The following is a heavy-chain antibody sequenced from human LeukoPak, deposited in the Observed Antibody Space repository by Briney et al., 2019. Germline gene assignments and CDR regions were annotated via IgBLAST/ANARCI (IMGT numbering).Heavy chain of an antibody. J-gene: IGHJ6*02. CDR3: ARDHYYGSGSYYQPPYGMDV. CDR2: IYYSGST. D-gene: IGHD3-10*01. V-gene: IGHV4-31*03. Sequence: SQTLSLTCTVSGGSVSSGGYYWSWIRRHPGKGLEWIGYIYYSGSTYYNPSLKSRVTISVDTSKNQFSLKLSSVTAADTAVYYCARDHYYGSGSYYQPPYGMDVWGQGTTVTVSS. CDR1: GGSVSSGGYY.